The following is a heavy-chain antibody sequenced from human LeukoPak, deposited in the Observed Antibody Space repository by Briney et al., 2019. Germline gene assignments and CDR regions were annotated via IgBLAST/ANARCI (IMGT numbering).Heavy chain of an antibody. CDR3: AKGRISVAGTLDP. J-gene: IGHJ5*02. D-gene: IGHD6-19*01. CDR2: IRYDGSNK. Sequence: GGSLRLSCAASGFTFSSYGMHWVRQAPGKGLEWVAFIRYDGSNKYYADSVKGRFTTSRDNSKNTLYLQMNSLRAEDTAVYYCAKGRISVAGTLDPWGQGTLVTVSS. V-gene: IGHV3-30*02. CDR1: GFTFSSYG.